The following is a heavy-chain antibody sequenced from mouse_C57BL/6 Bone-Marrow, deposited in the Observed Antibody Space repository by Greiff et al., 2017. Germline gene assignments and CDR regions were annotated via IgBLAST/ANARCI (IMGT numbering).Heavy chain of an antibody. CDR3: ARPRDYDVAWFAY. J-gene: IGHJ3*01. D-gene: IGHD2-4*01. V-gene: IGHV5-4*01. CDR2: ISDGGSYT. Sequence: EVQGVESGGGLVKPGGSLKLSCAASGFTFSSYAMSWVRQTPEKRLEWVATISDGGSYTYYPDNVKGRFTISRDNAKNNLYLQMSQLKSEDTAMYYCARPRDYDVAWFAYWGQGTLVTVSA. CDR1: GFTFSSYA.